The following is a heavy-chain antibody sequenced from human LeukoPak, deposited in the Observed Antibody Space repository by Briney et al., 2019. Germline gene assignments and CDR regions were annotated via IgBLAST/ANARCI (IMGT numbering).Heavy chain of an antibody. Sequence: PGGSLRLSCAASGFTVSSNYMSWVRQAPGKGLEWVSVIYSGGSAYYAGSVKGRFTISRDNSKNTLYLQMNSLRAEDTAVYYCARDLLSGSYVDYWGQGTLVTVSS. J-gene: IGHJ4*02. CDR1: GFTVSSNY. CDR2: IYSGGSA. V-gene: IGHV3-53*01. D-gene: IGHD1-26*01. CDR3: ARDLLSGSYVDY.